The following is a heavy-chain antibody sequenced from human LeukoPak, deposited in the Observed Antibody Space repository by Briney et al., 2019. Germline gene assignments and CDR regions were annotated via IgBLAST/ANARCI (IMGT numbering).Heavy chain of an antibody. D-gene: IGHD2-15*01. CDR1: GYTFTGYY. Sequence: ASVKVSCKASGYTFTGYYMHWVRQAPGQGLEWMGRINPNSGGTNYAQKFQGRVTMTRDTSISTAYMELSRLRSDDTAVYYCARGGCSGGSCYLYYFDHWGQGTLVTVSS. CDR3: ARGGCSGGSCYLYYFDH. CDR2: INPNSGGT. V-gene: IGHV1-2*06. J-gene: IGHJ4*02.